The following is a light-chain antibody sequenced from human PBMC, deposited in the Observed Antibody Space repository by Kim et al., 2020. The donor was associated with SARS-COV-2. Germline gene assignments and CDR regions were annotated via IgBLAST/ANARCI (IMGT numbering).Light chain of an antibody. J-gene: IGKJ4*01. Sequence: SPGERATLACRASQSVSSNSLAWYQQKPGQAPRLLIYGASSRATGIPDRFGGSGSATDFTLTISRLEPEDFAVYYCQQYGSSPLTFGGGTKVEIK. V-gene: IGKV3-20*01. CDR2: GAS. CDR1: QSVSSNS. CDR3: QQYGSSPLT.